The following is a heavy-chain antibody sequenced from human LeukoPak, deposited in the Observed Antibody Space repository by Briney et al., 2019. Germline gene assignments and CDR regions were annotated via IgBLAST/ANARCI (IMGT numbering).Heavy chain of an antibody. CDR2: INHSGST. CDR1: GGSFSGYY. Sequence: SETLSLTCAVYGGSFSGYYWSWIRQPPGKGLEWIGEINHSGSTNYNPSLKSRITISVDTSKNQFSLKLSSVTAADTAVYYCATPGSSGYYDLDYWGQGTLVTVSS. V-gene: IGHV4-34*01. J-gene: IGHJ4*02. D-gene: IGHD3-22*01. CDR3: ATPGSSGYYDLDY.